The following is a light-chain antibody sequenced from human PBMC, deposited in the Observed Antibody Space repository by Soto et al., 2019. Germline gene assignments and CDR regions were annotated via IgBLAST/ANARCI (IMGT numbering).Light chain of an antibody. V-gene: IGKV1-39*01. Sequence: DIQLTQSPSSLSAYVGDRVTITCRASQNINSYLNWYQQKPGKPPNLLIYATSTLQSGVPSRFSGGGSGTDFTLTISGLHPEDFATYYCQQSYSILWTFGQGTKV. CDR1: QNINSY. J-gene: IGKJ1*01. CDR3: QQSYSILWT. CDR2: ATS.